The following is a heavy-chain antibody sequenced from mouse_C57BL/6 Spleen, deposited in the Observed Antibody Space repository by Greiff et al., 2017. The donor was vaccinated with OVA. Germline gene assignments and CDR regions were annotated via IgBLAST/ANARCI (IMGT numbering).Heavy chain of an antibody. V-gene: IGHV1-64*01. CDR1: GYTFTSYW. J-gene: IGHJ3*01. CDR3: ARSIYYGYDRGFAY. CDR2: IHPNSGST. Sequence: VQLQQPGAELVKPGASVKLSCKASGYTFTSYWMHWVKQRPGQGLEWIGMIHPNSGSTNYNEKFKSKATLTVDKSSSTAYMQLSSLTSEDSAVYYCARSIYYGYDRGFAYWGQGTLVTVSA. D-gene: IGHD2-2*01.